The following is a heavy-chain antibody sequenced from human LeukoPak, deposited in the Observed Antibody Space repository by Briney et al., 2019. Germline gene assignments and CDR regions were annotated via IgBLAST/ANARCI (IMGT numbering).Heavy chain of an antibody. V-gene: IGHV1-2*02. J-gene: IGHJ5*02. CDR3: ASHGNYGDYGWFDP. D-gene: IGHD4-17*01. CDR2: INPNSGGT. CDR1: RYIFTGHY. Sequence: ASVKVSCKASRYIFTGHYMHEVRQAPGQGLEWMGWINPNSGGTNYAQKFQGRVTMTRDTSISTAYMELSRLRSDDTAVYYCASHGNYGDYGWFDPWGQGTLVTVSS.